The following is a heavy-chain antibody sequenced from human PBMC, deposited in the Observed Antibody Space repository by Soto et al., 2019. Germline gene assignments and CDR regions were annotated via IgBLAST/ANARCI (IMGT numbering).Heavy chain of an antibody. Sequence: PGGSLRLSCAASGFTVSSNYMSWVRQAPGKGLEWVSVIYSGGSTYYADSVKGRFTISRDNSKNTLYLQMNSLRAEDTAVYYCARAPETERAFYMDVWGKGTTVTVSS. CDR1: GFTVSSNY. V-gene: IGHV3-66*01. J-gene: IGHJ6*03. CDR3: ARAPETERAFYMDV. D-gene: IGHD1-1*01. CDR2: IYSGGST.